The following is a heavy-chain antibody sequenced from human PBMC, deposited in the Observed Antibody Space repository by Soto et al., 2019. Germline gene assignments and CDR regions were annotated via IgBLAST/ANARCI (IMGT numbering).Heavy chain of an antibody. Sequence: GESLKISCKGSGYRFSSYWIAWVCQMPGKGLEWMGIIYPGDSDTRYSPSFQGQVTFSVDKSNNTAYLQWSSLKASDTAMYYCARQGSNGAHYYYGMDVWGQGTAVTVSS. CDR1: GYRFSSYW. CDR3: ARQGSNGAHYYYGMDV. CDR2: IYPGDSDT. V-gene: IGHV5-51*01. D-gene: IGHD2-8*01. J-gene: IGHJ6*02.